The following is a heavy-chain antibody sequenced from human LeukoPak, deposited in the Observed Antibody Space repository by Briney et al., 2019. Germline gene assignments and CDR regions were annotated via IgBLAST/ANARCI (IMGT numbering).Heavy chain of an antibody. CDR3: ARGGYGDYEFDY. CDR1: GFTFSDYY. Sequence: GGSLRLSYAASGFTFSDYYMSWIRQAPGKGLEWVSYISSSSSYTNYADSVKGRFTISRDNAKNSLYLQMNSLRAEDTAVYYCARGGYGDYEFDYWGQGTLVTVSS. CDR2: ISSSSSYT. V-gene: IGHV3-11*06. J-gene: IGHJ4*02. D-gene: IGHD4-17*01.